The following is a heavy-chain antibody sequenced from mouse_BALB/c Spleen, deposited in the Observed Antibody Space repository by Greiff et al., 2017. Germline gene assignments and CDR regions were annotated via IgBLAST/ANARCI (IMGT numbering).Heavy chain of an antibody. CDR3: ARYEALYAMDY. V-gene: IGHV14-3*02. CDR2: IDPANGNT. J-gene: IGHJ4*01. CDR1: GFNIKDTY. Sequence: EVQLQESGAELVKPGASVKLSCTASGFNIKDTYMHWVKQRPEQGLEWIGRIDPANGNTKYDPKFQGKATITADTSSNTAYLQLSSLTSEDTAVYYCARYEALYAMDYWGQGTSVTVSS. D-gene: IGHD2-10*02.